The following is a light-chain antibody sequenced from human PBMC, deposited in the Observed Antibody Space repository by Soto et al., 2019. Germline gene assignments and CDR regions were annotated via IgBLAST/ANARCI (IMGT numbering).Light chain of an antibody. Sequence: ELVKTQSPAALSVSQRLRATLSCRASQTVSRNLAWYQQRPGQAPRLLIYDISNRAAGVPARFSGSGSETEFTLTIRSLQSEDFAVYFCQQYNNWPSFGQGTRLEIK. V-gene: IGKV3-15*01. J-gene: IGKJ5*01. CDR2: DIS. CDR3: QQYNNWPS. CDR1: QTVSRN.